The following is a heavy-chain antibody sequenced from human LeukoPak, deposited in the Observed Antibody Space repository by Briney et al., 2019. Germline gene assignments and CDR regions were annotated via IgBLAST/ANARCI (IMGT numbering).Heavy chain of an antibody. V-gene: IGHV4-34*01. J-gene: IGHJ4*02. Sequence: KPSETLSLTCAVYGGSFSGYYWSWIRQPPGKGLEWIGEINHSGSTNYNPSLKSRVTISVDTSKNQFSLKLGSVTDADTAVYYCARGPYYDILTGYQVTQFYYFDYWGQGTLVTVSS. CDR3: ARGPYYDILTGYQVTQFYYFDY. CDR2: INHSGST. D-gene: IGHD3-9*01. CDR1: GGSFSGYY.